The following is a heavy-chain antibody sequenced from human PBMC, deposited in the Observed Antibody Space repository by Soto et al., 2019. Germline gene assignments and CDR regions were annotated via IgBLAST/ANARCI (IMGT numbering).Heavy chain of an antibody. V-gene: IGHV4-34*01. CDR3: ARAQKIRLKSPNYYYYGMDV. Sequence: SETLSLTCAVYGGSFSGYYWSWIRQPPGKGLEWIGEINHSGSTNYNPSLKSRVTISVDTSKNQFSLKLSSVTAADTAVYYCARAQKIRLKSPNYYYYGMDVWRAVTTVTF. J-gene: IGHJ6*02. CDR1: GGSFSGYY. CDR2: INHSGST. D-gene: IGHD6-25*01.